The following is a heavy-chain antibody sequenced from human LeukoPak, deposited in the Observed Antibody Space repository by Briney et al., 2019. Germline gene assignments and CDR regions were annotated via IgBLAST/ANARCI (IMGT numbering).Heavy chain of an antibody. V-gene: IGHV3-66*01. D-gene: IGHD6-6*01. J-gene: IGHJ4*02. CDR2: IYSGGAT. CDR3: ARDPPAVAANTYG. CDR1: GFTVSNNY. Sequence: GGSLRLSCAASGFTVSNNYMRWVRQAPGKGLEWVSLIYSGGATFYADAVKGRFTICRDGSKNTLYLQMNSLRAEDTAVYYCARDPPAVAANTYGWGQGTLVTVSS.